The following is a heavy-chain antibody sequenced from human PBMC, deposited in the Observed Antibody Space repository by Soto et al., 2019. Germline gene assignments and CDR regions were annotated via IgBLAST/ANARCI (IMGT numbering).Heavy chain of an antibody. V-gene: IGHV3-7*03. CDR3: ARVQWLRFDAFNI. D-gene: IGHD5-12*01. Sequence: LRLSCAASGFTFSSSRMSWVRQAPGKGLEWVASIHQDGSEIDYVDSVKGRFTISRDNAKSSLSLQMNSLRVEDTAVYYCARVQWLRFDAFNIWGQGTMVTVSS. CDR2: IHQDGSEI. CDR1: GFTFSSSR. J-gene: IGHJ3*02.